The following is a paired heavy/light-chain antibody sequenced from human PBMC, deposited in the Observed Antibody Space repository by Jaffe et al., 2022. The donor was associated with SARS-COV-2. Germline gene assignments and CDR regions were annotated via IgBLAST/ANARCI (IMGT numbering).Light chain of an antibody. CDR3: QQYNSWPPLT. CDR1: QSVNNN. CDR2: GAS. Sequence: EIVMTQSPATLSVSPGERATLSCRASQSVNNNLAWYQQRPGQAPKLLIYGASTRATGIPARFSGSGSGTEFTLTISSLQSEDFAVYYCQQYNSWPPLTFGGGTKVEIK. J-gene: IGKJ4*01. V-gene: IGKV3-15*01.
Heavy chain of an antibody. D-gene: IGHD3-10*01. CDR2: ISGSGATT. CDR3: ASFGDLFPKYHDY. Sequence: EVQLVESGGGLVQPGGSLRLSCAASGFTFNTCAMSWVRQAPGKGLEWVSAISGSGATTYYAGSVQGRFTISRDNSMNTVYLQMNSLRAEDTAVYYCASFGDLFPKYHDYWGQGTLVTVSS. J-gene: IGHJ4*02. V-gene: IGHV3-23*04. CDR1: GFTFNTCA.